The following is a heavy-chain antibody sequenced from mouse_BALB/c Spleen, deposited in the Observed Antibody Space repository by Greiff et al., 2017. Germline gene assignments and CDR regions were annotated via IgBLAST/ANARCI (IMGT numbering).Heavy chain of an antibody. D-gene: IGHD1-2*01. J-gene: IGHJ3*01. CDR1: GFSLTSYG. CDR2: IWAGGST. CDR3: ARSLLITTATRAWFAY. V-gene: IGHV2-9*02. Sequence: VQLVESGPGLVAPSQSLSITCTVSGFSLTSYGVHWVRQPPGKGLEWLGVIWAGGSTNYNSALMSRLSISKDNSKSQVFLKMNSLQTDDTAMYSCARSLLITTATRAWFAYWGQGTLVTVSA.